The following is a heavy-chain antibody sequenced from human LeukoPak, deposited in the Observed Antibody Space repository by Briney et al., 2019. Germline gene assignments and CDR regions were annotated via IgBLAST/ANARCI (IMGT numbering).Heavy chain of an antibody. Sequence: PGGSLRLSCAASGFTFSSYAMSWVRQAPGRGLKWVSVIYSGGGSTFYADSVKGRFTISRDNSKNTLYLQMNSLRAEDTAVYYCARSPPRYDTRFFDYWGQGILVAVSS. J-gene: IGHJ4*02. V-gene: IGHV3-23*03. CDR3: ARSPPRYDTRFFDY. CDR1: GFTFSSYA. CDR2: IYSGGGST. D-gene: IGHD3-22*01.